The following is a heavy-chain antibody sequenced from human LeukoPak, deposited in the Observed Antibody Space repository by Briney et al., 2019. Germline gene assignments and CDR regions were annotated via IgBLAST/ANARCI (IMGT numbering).Heavy chain of an antibody. CDR1: GYTFTGYY. V-gene: IGHV1-2*02. CDR3: ARDLITMVRGVIITPGY. J-gene: IGHJ4*02. D-gene: IGHD3-10*01. CDR2: INPNSGGT. Sequence: ASVKVSCKASGYTFTGYYMHWVRQAPGQGLEWMGWINPNSGGTNYAQKFQGRVTMTRDTSISTAYMELSRLRSDDTAVYYCARDLITMVRGVIITPGYWGQGTLVTVSS.